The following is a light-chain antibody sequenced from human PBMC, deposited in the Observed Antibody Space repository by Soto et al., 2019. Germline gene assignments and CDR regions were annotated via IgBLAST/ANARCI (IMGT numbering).Light chain of an antibody. Sequence: QYVLTQPPSASGFPGQSVTISCTGTSSDVGYYDYVSWYQQHPGKAPKLVIYEVTKRPSGVPDRVSGSKSGNTASLTVSGLRAEDEADYYCSSYAGSNNFVFGSGTKVTVL. V-gene: IGLV2-8*01. CDR1: SSDVGYYDY. CDR2: EVT. J-gene: IGLJ1*01. CDR3: SSYAGSNNFV.